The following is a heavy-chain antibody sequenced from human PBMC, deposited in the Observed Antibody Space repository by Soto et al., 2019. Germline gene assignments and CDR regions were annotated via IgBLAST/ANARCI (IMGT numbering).Heavy chain of an antibody. CDR1: GGTFSSYA. J-gene: IGHJ6*02. CDR3: ARFGFGELLGRGYGMDV. CDR2: IIPIFGTA. D-gene: IGHD3-10*01. Sequence: ASVKVSCKASGGTFSSYAISWVRQAPGQGLEWMGGIIPIFGTANYAQKFQGRVTITADESTSTAYMELSSLRSEDTAVYYCARFGFGELLGRGYGMDVWGQGTTVTVSS. V-gene: IGHV1-69*13.